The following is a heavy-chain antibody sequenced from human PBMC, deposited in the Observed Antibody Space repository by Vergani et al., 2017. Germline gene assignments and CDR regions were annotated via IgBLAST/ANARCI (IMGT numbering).Heavy chain of an antibody. V-gene: IGHV1-2*02. CDR1: GYIFTDYY. J-gene: IGHJ6*03. D-gene: IGHD2-21*01. CDR3: VRRTYGCMGAVCYSAPVYMDV. Sequence: QVQLVQSGSEVKKPGASMKVSCKASGYIFTDYYIHWVRQAPGQGPEWMGWIDTKSGDTSYAQQFQGRVTMTRVPSLRSAYMDLGRLTSDDSAVYYCVRRTYGCMGAVCYSAPVYMDVWGEGTTVTVSS. CDR2: IDTKSGDT.